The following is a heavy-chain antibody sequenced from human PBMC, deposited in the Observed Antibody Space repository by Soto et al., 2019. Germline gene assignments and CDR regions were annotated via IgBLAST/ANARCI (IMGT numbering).Heavy chain of an antibody. CDR2: ISYDGSNK. J-gene: IGHJ4*02. CDR3: AKDDDNTIGYYPDS. D-gene: IGHD3-22*01. CDR1: GVTFSSYG. Sequence: GGSLRLSCASCGVTFSSYGVHLFRQPPGKGLEWVAVISYDGSNKYYADFVKGRFTVSRDSSRNTLYLQMNSLRAEDTAVYYCAKDDDNTIGYYPDSWGQGTPVTVSS. V-gene: IGHV3-30*18.